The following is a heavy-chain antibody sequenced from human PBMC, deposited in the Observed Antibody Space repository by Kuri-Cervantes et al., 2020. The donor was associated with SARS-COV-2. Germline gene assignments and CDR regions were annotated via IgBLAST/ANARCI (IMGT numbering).Heavy chain of an antibody. CDR1: GFTFTSHA. CDR2: ISHDGRKQ. V-gene: IGHV3-30*04. Sequence: GGSLRLSCAVSGFTFTSHAMHWVRQAPGKGLEWVAVISHDGRKQYSADSVKGRFTISRDDSKSMLYLQMNSLSAEDTALYYCAREAPALRSSPFDNWGQGTLVTVSS. CDR3: AREAPALRSSPFDN. D-gene: IGHD6-6*01. J-gene: IGHJ4*02.